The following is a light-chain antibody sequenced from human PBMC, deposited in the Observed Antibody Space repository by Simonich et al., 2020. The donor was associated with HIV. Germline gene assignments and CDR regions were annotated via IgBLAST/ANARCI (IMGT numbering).Light chain of an antibody. J-gene: IGKJ3*01. CDR3: QQRSNWPTFT. CDR2: DAS. Sequence: IVLTQSPATLSLSPGERATLSCRGSQSVCSSLDWYQQKPCQAPRLLIYDASNRATSIPARFIGSGSGTDFTLTISSLEPEDFAVYFCQQRSNWPTFTFGPGTKVDIK. V-gene: IGKV3-11*01. CDR1: QSVCSS.